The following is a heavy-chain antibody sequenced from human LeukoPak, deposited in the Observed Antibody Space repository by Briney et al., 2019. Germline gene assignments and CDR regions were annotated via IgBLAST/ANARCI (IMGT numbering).Heavy chain of an antibody. V-gene: IGHV4-59*01. CDR3: ARPRKIVGATKYYFDY. Sequence: PSETLSLTCTVSGDSIRNYYWSWIRQSPGKGLEWIGYTYHSGNTNYNPSLKSRLTMSIETSKNQFSLNLNSVTAADTAVYYCARPRKIVGATKYYFDYWGQGTLVTVSS. D-gene: IGHD1-26*01. J-gene: IGHJ4*02. CDR1: GDSIRNYY. CDR2: TYHSGNT.